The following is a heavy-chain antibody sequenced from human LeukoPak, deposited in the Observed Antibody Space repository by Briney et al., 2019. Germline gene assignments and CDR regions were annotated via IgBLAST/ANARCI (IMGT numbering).Heavy chain of an antibody. J-gene: IGHJ4*02. Sequence: PGGSLRLSCAASGFTFSDYSMNWVRQAPGKGLEWISYVGISSGNTKYADSVKGRFTISGDRAKNSVFLQMNSLRVEDTAVYYCARDHRYAFDNWGQGTLVTVSS. D-gene: IGHD5-12*01. V-gene: IGHV3-48*01. CDR2: VGISSGNT. CDR3: ARDHRYAFDN. CDR1: GFTFSDYS.